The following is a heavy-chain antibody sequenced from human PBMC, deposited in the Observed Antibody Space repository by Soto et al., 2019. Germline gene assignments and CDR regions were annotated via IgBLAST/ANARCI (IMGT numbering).Heavy chain of an antibody. CDR1: GFTFSYHW. V-gene: IGHV3-74*01. J-gene: IGHJ4*02. D-gene: IGHD1-1*01. CDR3: ARNWNGVDY. CDR2: IKTDGSVT. Sequence: EVQLVESGGGLVQPGASLRLSCEASGFTFSYHWMHWVRQAPGKAPVWVARIKTDGSVTNYADYVKGRFTVSRDNARNTLFLQMNSLRVEDTAIYYCARNWNGVDYWGQGTLVTVSS.